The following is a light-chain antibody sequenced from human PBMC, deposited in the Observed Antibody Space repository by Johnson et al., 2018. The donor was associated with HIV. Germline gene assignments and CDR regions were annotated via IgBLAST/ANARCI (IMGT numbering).Light chain of an antibody. Sequence: HSVLTQPPSVSAAPGQKVTISCSTNSSNFGNNYVSWYQQLPGTAPKFFIYENDKRPSGIPDRFSGSKSGTSATLGITGLQTGDEADYYCGTWDSSLSAFYVFGTGTKVTVL. CDR1: SSNFGNNY. CDR3: GTWDSSLSAFYV. J-gene: IGLJ1*01. V-gene: IGLV1-51*02. CDR2: END.